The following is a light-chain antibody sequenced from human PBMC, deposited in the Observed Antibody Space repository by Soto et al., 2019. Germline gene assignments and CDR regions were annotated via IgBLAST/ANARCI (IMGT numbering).Light chain of an antibody. Sequence: IVWTQSPATLSLSPQERATLSCRTSQSVSSSYLAWYQQRPGQAPRLLIYGASNRATGIPDRFSGSGSGTDFTLTISRLEPEDFAVYFCQQYGNSPLTFGGGTKVDI. CDR3: QQYGNSPLT. V-gene: IGKV3-20*01. CDR2: GAS. J-gene: IGKJ4*01. CDR1: QSVSSSY.